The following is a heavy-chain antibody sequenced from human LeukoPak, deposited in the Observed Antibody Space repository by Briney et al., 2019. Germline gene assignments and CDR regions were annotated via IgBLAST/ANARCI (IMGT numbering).Heavy chain of an antibody. CDR1: GLTFSTHA. J-gene: IGHJ4*02. V-gene: IGHV3-23*01. CDR3: AGQIGYFDY. CDR2: ISGSDGST. Sequence: GGSLRLSCAASGLTFSTHAMSWVRQAPGNGLEWVSAISGSDGSTYYADSVKGRFTISRDNSRNTLYLQMNSLRAEDTAIYYCAGQIGYFDYWGQGALVTVSS.